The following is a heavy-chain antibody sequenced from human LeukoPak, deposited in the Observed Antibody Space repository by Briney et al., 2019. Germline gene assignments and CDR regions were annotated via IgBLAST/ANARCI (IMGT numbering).Heavy chain of an antibody. J-gene: IGHJ4*02. Sequence: PGGSLRLSCAASGFTFSSYSMNWVRQPPGKGLEWIGEINHSGSTNYNPSLKSRVTISVDTSKNQFSLKLSSVTAADTAVYYCARGTGIVATIDTPPFDYWGQGTLVTVSS. D-gene: IGHD5-12*01. V-gene: IGHV4-34*01. CDR2: INHSGST. CDR1: GFTFSSYS. CDR3: ARGTGIVATIDTPPFDY.